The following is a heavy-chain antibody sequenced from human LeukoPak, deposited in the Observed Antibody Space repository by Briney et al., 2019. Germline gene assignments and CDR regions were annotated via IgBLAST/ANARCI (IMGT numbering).Heavy chain of an antibody. D-gene: IGHD6-19*01. CDR3: TAESSGWPYYFDY. J-gene: IGHJ4*02. CDR2: IKSKTDGGTT. V-gene: IGHV3-15*01. CDR1: GFTFSNAW. Sequence: PGGSLRLSCAASGFTFSNAWMSWVRQAPGKGLEWVGRIKSKTDGGTTDYAAPVKGRFTISRDDSKNTLYLQMNSLKTEDTAVYYCTAESSGWPYYFDYWGQGTLVTVSS.